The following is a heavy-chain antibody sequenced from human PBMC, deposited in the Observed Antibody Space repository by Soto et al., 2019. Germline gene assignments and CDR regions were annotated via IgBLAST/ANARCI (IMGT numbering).Heavy chain of an antibody. CDR3: AKDGYGDYVFDY. CDR1: GFTFDDYA. CDR2: ISWNSGSI. D-gene: IGHD4-17*01. Sequence: EVQLVESGGGLVQPGRSLRLSCAASGFTFDDYAMHWVRQAPGKGLEWVSGISWNSGSIGYADSVKGRFTISRDNAKNSLYLQMNSLRAEDTALYYCAKDGYGDYVFDYWGQGTLVTVSS. V-gene: IGHV3-9*01. J-gene: IGHJ4*02.